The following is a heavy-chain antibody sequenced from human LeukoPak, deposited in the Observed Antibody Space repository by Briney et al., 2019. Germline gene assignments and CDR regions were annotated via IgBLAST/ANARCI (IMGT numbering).Heavy chain of an antibody. V-gene: IGHV3-21*01. CDR2: ISSSSSYI. Sequence: PGGSLILSCAASGFTFSSYSMNWVRQAPGKGLEWVSSISSSSSYIYYADSVKGRFTISRDNAKNSLYLQMNSLRAEDTAVYYCARALLWYGDAFDIWGRGTMVTVSS. J-gene: IGHJ3*02. CDR1: GFTFSSYS. D-gene: IGHD6-13*01. CDR3: ARALLWYGDAFDI.